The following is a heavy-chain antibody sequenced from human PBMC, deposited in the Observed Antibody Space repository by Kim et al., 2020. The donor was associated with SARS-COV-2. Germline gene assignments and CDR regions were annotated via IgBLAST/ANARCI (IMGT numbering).Heavy chain of an antibody. Sequence: GGSLRLSCAASGFTFSSYWMHWVRQAPGKGLVWVSRINSDGGTTNYADSVKGRITISRDNAKSTLYLQMNSLRAEDTAVYYCASRRYTGTYYYFDYWGQGTLVTVSS. CDR1: GFTFSSYW. J-gene: IGHJ4*02. CDR2: INSDGGTT. V-gene: IGHV3-74*01. D-gene: IGHD1-26*01. CDR3: ASRRYTGTYYYFDY.